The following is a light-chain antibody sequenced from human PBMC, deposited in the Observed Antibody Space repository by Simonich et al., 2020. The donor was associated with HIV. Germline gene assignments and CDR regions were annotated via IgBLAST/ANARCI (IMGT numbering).Light chain of an antibody. J-gene: IGKJ4*01. CDR1: QSVSRY. CDR3: QQRSNWPLT. V-gene: IGKV3-11*01. CDR2: DAS. Sequence: EVVLTQSPATLSLSPGERATLSCRASQSVSRYLAWSQQKPGQAPRLLIYDASNGATGIPARFSGSGSGTDFTLTISSLEPEDFAVYYCQQRSNWPLTFGGGTKVEIK.